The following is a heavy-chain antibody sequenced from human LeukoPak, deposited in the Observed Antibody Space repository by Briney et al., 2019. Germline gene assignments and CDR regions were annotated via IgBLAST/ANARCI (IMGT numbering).Heavy chain of an antibody. V-gene: IGHV3-23*01. D-gene: IGHD1-14*01. CDR3: ARHRIPENDGFSAPLSSVFPAPLSN. J-gene: IGHJ4*02. CDR1: GLTFSSYA. Sequence: GGSLRLSCAASGLTFSSYAMNWVRQTPGKGLEWVSSITGHGTSTYYANSVKGRFTVSRDNSKNTVSLQMNSLRPEDTALYYCARHRIPENDGFSAPLSSVFPAPLSNWGQGTLVTVS. CDR2: ITGHGTST.